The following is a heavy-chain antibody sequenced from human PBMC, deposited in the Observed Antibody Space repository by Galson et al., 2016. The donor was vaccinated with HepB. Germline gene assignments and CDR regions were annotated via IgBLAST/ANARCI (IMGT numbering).Heavy chain of an antibody. CDR3: ATTYCGGDCYHVYAFDF. CDR2: THYSGST. V-gene: IGHV4-59*03. J-gene: IGHJ3*01. CDR1: GDSISKYY. D-gene: IGHD2-21*02. Sequence: SETLSLTCTVSGDSISKYYCSWIRQPPGKALEWIGYTHYSGSTDYNSSLKSRITMSVDTSKNQFSLKLSSVTAADTALYYCATTYCGGDCYHVYAFDFWGQGTMVTGSS.